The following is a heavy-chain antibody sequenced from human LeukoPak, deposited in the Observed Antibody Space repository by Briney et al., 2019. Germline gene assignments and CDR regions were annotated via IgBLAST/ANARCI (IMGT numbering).Heavy chain of an antibody. Sequence: GGSLRLSCAASGFTFSSYWMHWVRQAPGKGLVWVSRINSDGSSTSYADSVKGRFTISRDNAKNTLYLQMNSLRAEDTAVYYCARAGRCSYDSSGYYYDAFDFWGQGTMVTVSS. D-gene: IGHD3-22*01. CDR3: ARAGRCSYDSSGYYYDAFDF. CDR1: GFTFSSYW. V-gene: IGHV3-74*01. J-gene: IGHJ3*01. CDR2: INSDGSST.